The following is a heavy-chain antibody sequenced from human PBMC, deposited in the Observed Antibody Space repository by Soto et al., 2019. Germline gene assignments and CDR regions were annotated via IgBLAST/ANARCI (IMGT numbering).Heavy chain of an antibody. D-gene: IGHD7-27*01. CDR2: MNPNNGNT. Sequence: QVQLVQSGAEVKKPGASVKISCKASGYAFTSDDFNWVRQATGQGREWMGWMNPNNGNTAYAQKFQGRVTMTRDTSIGTAYMELSSLTSEDTAVYCCAKGPRNWGFDYWGQGTLVTVSS. J-gene: IGHJ4*02. CDR1: GYAFTSDD. CDR3: AKGPRNWGFDY. V-gene: IGHV1-8*01.